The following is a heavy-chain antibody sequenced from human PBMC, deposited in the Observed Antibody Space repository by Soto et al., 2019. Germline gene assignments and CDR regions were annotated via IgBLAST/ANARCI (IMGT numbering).Heavy chain of an antibody. CDR3: ARGQLWLVHNYYYGMDV. V-gene: IGHV4-34*01. CDR2: INHSGST. D-gene: IGHD6-19*01. CDR1: GGSFSGYY. J-gene: IGHJ6*02. Sequence: SETLSLTCAVYGGSFSGYYWSWIRQPPGKGLEWIGEINHSGSTNYNPSLKSRVTISVDTSKKQFSLKLSSVTAADTAVYYCARGQLWLVHNYYYGMDVWGQGTTVSVSS.